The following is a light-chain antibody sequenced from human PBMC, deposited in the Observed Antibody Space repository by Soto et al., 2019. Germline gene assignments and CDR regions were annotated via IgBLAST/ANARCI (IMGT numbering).Light chain of an antibody. CDR1: RSNIGSNT. Sequence: QSVLTQPPSASGTPGQRVTISCSGSRSNIGSNTVNWYQQLPGTAPKLLIYSNNQRPSGVPARFSGSKSATSASLAISGLQSEDEADYYCAAWDDSLNGHVFGTGTKVTVL. V-gene: IGLV1-44*01. CDR2: SNN. CDR3: AAWDDSLNGHV. J-gene: IGLJ1*01.